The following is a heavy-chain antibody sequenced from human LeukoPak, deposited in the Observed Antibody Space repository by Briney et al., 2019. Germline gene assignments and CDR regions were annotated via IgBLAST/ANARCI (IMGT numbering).Heavy chain of an antibody. CDR2: IRFDESRT. CDR3: AKALVLTVAGTYYVEH. D-gene: IGHD6-19*01. Sequence: GGSLRLSCAASGFTFSNYGMHWVRQAPGKGLEWVAFIRFDESRTFYGDSVKGRFIISRDNSENTLFLHMHSLRPEDTAVYYCAKALVLTVAGTYYVEHWGQGTLVTVSS. J-gene: IGHJ4*02. V-gene: IGHV3-30*02. CDR1: GFTFSNYG.